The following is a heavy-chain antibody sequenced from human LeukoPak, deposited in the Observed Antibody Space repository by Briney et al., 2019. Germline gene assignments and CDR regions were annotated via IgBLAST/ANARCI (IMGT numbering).Heavy chain of an antibody. D-gene: IGHD3-22*01. Sequence: SVKVSCKASGGTFSSYAISWVRQAPGQGLEWMGRIIPIFGIANYAQKFQGRVTITADKSTSTAYMELSSLRSEGTAVYYCARYYYDSSGFSQTFFDCWGQGTLVTVSS. J-gene: IGHJ4*02. V-gene: IGHV1-69*04. CDR1: GGTFSSYA. CDR2: IIPIFGIA. CDR3: ARYYYDSSGFSQTFFDC.